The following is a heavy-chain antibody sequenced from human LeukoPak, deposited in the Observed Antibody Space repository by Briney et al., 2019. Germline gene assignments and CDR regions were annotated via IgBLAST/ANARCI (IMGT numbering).Heavy chain of an antibody. D-gene: IGHD6-13*01. J-gene: IGHJ4*02. CDR1: GFTXSIYG. CDR3: AKKEAGDSSNCPDY. CDR2: ISYDGSNK. Sequence: GSLRLSXXXSGFTXSIYGMHWVRQAPGKGLEWVAVISYDGSNKYYADSVNGRFTISRDNSKNTLYLQMNSLRAEDTAVYYCAKKEAGDSSNCPDYWGQGTLVTVSS. V-gene: IGHV3-30*18.